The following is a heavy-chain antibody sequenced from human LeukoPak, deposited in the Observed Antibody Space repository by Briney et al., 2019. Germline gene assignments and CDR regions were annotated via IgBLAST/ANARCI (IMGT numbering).Heavy chain of an antibody. Sequence: GASVTVSCKASGGTFSSYAISWVGQAPGQGLAWMGGIIPIYGTANYAQKFQGRVTITADESMSTAYMELSSLRSEDTAVYYCARCVVDGSGTPPSYYYMDVWGKGTTVTVSS. V-gene: IGHV1-69*13. CDR3: ARCVVDGSGTPPSYYYMDV. CDR1: GGTFSSYA. J-gene: IGHJ6*03. D-gene: IGHD3-10*01. CDR2: IIPIYGTA.